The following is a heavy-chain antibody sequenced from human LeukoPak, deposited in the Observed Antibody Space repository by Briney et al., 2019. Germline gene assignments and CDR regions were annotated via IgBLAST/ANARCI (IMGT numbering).Heavy chain of an antibody. CDR1: GLSFRDYG. CDR3: ATTDTTCY. Sequence: PGGSLRLSCAASGLSFRDYGMHWVRQAPGKGLEWVAFINYDGSNKYYADSAKGRFTNTRDNSKNTLYFEINSLSADDTGVYYCATTDTTCYWGEGTLVTVSS. D-gene: IGHD1-14*01. J-gene: IGHJ4*02. V-gene: IGHV3-30*02. CDR2: INYDGSNK.